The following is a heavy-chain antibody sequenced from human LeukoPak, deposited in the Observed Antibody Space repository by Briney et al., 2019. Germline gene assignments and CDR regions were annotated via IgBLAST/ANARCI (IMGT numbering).Heavy chain of an antibody. CDR1: GFTFSSYG. J-gene: IGHJ4*02. Sequence: PGGSLRLSCVESGFTFSSYGMHWVRQAPGKGREWVAVIGYDGSEKYYADSVKGRFTISRDNAKNTLFLQMNSLRAEDTAVYYCVRDGVGAPPFDYWGQGTLVTVSS. CDR3: VRDGVGAPPFDY. CDR2: IGYDGSEK. D-gene: IGHD1-26*01. V-gene: IGHV3-33*01.